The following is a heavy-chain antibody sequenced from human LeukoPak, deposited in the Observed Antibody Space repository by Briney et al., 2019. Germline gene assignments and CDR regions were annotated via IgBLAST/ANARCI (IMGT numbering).Heavy chain of an antibody. CDR1: GFTFSSYR. Sequence: GGSLRLSCAASGFTFSSYRMNWVRQAPGKGLEWVSSISSSSSYIYYADSVKGRFTISRDNAKNSLYLQMNSLRAEDTAVYYCARDRRDYDFWSGYYTGPGDYWGQGTLVTVSS. CDR3: ARDRRDYDFWSGYYTGPGDY. V-gene: IGHV3-21*01. J-gene: IGHJ4*02. CDR2: ISSSSSYI. D-gene: IGHD3-3*01.